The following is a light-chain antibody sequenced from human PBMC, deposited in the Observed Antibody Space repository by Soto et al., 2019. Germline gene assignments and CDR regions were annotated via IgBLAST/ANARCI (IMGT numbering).Light chain of an antibody. CDR3: QEYDGAPPIT. CDR2: DAS. V-gene: IGKV3-20*01. CDR1: QSVRSER. J-gene: IGKJ5*01. Sequence: EIVLTQSPDTLSLSPVDRATLSCRASQSVRSERLAWYQQKRGQAPTLLIFDASSRASGTPERFSGSGSGTDFTLTISRLEPEDFAVYYCQEYDGAPPITFGLGTRLEI.